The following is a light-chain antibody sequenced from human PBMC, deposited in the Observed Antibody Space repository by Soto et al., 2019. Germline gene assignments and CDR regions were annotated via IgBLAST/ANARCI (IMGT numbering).Light chain of an antibody. CDR2: EVS. V-gene: IGLV2-14*01. J-gene: IGLJ3*02. CDR1: GSDVGGYNY. Sequence: QSALTQPASVSGSPGQSITISCTGTGSDVGGYNYVSWYQQHPGKAPKIMIYEVSNRPSGVSDRFSGSKSANTASLTISGLQAADEADYYCSSYPSSSTLVFGGGTKLTFL. CDR3: SSYPSSSTLV.